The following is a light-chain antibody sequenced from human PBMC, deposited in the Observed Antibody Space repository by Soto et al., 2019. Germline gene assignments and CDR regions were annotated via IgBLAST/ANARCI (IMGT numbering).Light chain of an antibody. CDR3: CSYAGSSTPR. V-gene: IGLV2-23*01. Sequence: QSALTQPASVSGSPGQSITISCTGTSSDVGSYNLVSWYQQHPGKAPKLMIYEGSKRPSGVSNRFSGSKSGNTASLTISGLQAEDEAVYYCCSYAGSSTPRFGGGTKLTVL. J-gene: IGLJ2*01. CDR2: EGS. CDR1: SSDVGSYNL.